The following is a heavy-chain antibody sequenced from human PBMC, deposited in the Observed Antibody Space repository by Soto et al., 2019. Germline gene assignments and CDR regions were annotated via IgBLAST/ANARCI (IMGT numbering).Heavy chain of an antibody. CDR3: ASHPLNWSVVDY. D-gene: IGHD1-1*01. CDR2: IYYSGSS. J-gene: IGHJ4*02. V-gene: IGHV4-39*01. Sequence: SETLSLTCTVSGGSITSSEYYWAWIRQPPGKGLQFVGTIYYSGSSYSNPSLKSRLSMSVDTSKNQFSLTMKSVTAADTGVCYCASHPLNWSVVDYWGQGTLVTVSS. CDR1: GGSITSSEYY.